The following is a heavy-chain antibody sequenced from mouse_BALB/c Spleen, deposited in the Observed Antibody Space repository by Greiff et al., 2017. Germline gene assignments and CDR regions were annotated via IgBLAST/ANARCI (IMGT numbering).Heavy chain of an antibody. CDR2: IWSGGST. CDR3: ARNGVTTVVAKGLDN. D-gene: IGHD1-1*01. Sequence: VQLQQSGPGLVQPSQSLSITCTVSGFSLTSYGVHWVRQSPGKGLEWLGVIWSGGSTDYNAAFISRLSISKDNSKSQVFFKMNSLQANDTAIYYCARNGVTTVVAKGLDNWGQGTTLTVSS. J-gene: IGHJ2*01. V-gene: IGHV2-2*02. CDR1: GFSLTSYG.